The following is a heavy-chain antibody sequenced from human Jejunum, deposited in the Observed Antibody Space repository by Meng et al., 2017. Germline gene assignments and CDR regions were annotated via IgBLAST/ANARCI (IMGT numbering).Heavy chain of an antibody. J-gene: IGHJ4*02. CDR2: IHHSGST. CDR1: GDSFTDYY. CDR3: ARRIRGGSYLG. D-gene: IGHD1-26*01. V-gene: IGHV4-34*01. Sequence: QLQLLQWGAGRGKPSENRSLTGTVYGDSFTDYYWNWIRQPPGKGLEWIGEIHHSGSTNYNASLESRVTISRDTSKKQFSLRLSSVTAADTAVYYCARRIRGGSYLGWGQGTLVTVSS.